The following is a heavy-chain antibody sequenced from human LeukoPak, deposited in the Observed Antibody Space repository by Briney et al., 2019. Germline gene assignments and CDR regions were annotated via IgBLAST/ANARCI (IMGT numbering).Heavy chain of an antibody. Sequence: GASVKVSCKASGYTFTSYYMHWVRQAPGQGLEWMGRIIPILGIANYAQKFQGRVTITADKSTSTAYMELSSLRSEDTAVYYCARDRPVYCGGDCLVDYWGQGTLVTVSS. V-gene: IGHV1-69*04. D-gene: IGHD2-21*02. CDR3: ARDRPVYCGGDCLVDY. CDR1: GYTFTSYY. J-gene: IGHJ4*02. CDR2: IIPILGIA.